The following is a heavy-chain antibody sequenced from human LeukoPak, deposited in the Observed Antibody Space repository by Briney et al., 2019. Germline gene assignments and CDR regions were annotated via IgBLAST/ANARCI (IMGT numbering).Heavy chain of an antibody. D-gene: IGHD3-22*01. CDR3: ARCGSSGYHDGFDM. CDR2: INPTGGST. Sequence: ASVKVSCKASGYTFTSYYMNWVRQAPGHGLEWMGIINPTGGSTSYAQKFQGRVTMTRDTSTSTVYMDLSSLRSEDTAVYYCARCGSSGYHDGFDMWGQGTMVTVSS. CDR1: GYTFTSYY. J-gene: IGHJ3*02. V-gene: IGHV1-46*01.